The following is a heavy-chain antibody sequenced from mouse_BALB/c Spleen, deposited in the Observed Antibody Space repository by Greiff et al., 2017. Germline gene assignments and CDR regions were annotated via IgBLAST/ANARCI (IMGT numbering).Heavy chain of an antibody. CDR3: ARDRGSSSYAMDY. CDR1: GFTFSDYY. Sequence: EVQLVESGGGLVKPGGSLKLSCAASGFTFSDYYMYWVRQTPEKRLEWVATISDGGSYTYYPDSVKGRFTISRDNAKNNLYLQMSSLKSEDTAMYYCARDRGSSSYAMDYWGQGTSVTVSS. V-gene: IGHV5-4*02. D-gene: IGHD1-1*01. J-gene: IGHJ4*01. CDR2: ISDGGSYT.